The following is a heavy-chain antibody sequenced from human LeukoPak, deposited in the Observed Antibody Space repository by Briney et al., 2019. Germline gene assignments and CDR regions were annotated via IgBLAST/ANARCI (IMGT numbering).Heavy chain of an antibody. Sequence: PGGSLRLSCAASGFTVSSSYMSWVRQAPGKGLEWVSVIYSGGSTYYADSVKGRFTISRDNSKNTLYLQMNSLRAEDTAVYYCASIPGYSSSWTPYWGQGMLVTVSS. CDR2: IYSGGST. V-gene: IGHV3-66*01. CDR3: ASIPGYSSSWTPY. CDR1: GFTVSSSY. D-gene: IGHD6-13*01. J-gene: IGHJ4*02.